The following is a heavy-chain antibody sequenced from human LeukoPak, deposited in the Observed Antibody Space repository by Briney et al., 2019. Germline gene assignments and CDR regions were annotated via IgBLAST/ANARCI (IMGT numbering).Heavy chain of an antibody. D-gene: IGHD3-22*01. V-gene: IGHV4-59*01. CDR2: IYYSGST. J-gene: IGHJ4*02. Sequence: PSETLSLTCTVSGGSISSYYWSWIRQPPGKGLEWIGYIYYSGSTNYNPSLKSRVTISVDTSKNQLSLKLSSVTAADTAVYYCARGHDDSSGYYYDFDYWGQGTLVTVSS. CDR3: ARGHDDSSGYYYDFDY. CDR1: GGSISSYY.